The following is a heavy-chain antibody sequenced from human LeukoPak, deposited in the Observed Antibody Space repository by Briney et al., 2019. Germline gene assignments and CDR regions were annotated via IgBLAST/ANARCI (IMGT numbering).Heavy chain of an antibody. V-gene: IGHV3-7*01. D-gene: IGHD3-10*01. CDR2: IKQDGSEK. CDR3: AIYGSGRFDY. Sequence: QSGGSLRLSCAASGFTFSSYAMHWVRQAPGKGLEWVANIKQDGSEKYYVDSVKGRFTISRDNAKNSLYLQMNSLRAEDTAVYYCAIYGSGRFDYWGQGTLVTVSS. J-gene: IGHJ4*02. CDR1: GFTFSSYA.